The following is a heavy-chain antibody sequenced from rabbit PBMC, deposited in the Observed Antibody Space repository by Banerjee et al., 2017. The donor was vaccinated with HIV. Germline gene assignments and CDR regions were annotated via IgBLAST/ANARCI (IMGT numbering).Heavy chain of an antibody. CDR1: GFSFSSYYY. V-gene: IGHV1S43*01. D-gene: IGHD4-2*01. CDR2: IVSGSGST. CDR3: ARTMAGAVSYFNL. J-gene: IGHJ4*01. Sequence: QEQLEESGGGLVKPEGSLTLTCTASGFSFSSYYYMCWVRQAPGKGLELIACIVSGSGSTWYASWVNGRFTISRSTSLDTVDLKMTSLTAADTATYFCARTMAGAVSYFNLWGPGTLVTVS.